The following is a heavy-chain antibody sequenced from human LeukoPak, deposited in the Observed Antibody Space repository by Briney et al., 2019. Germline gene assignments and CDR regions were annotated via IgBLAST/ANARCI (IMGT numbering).Heavy chain of an antibody. CDR3: ARRLAGTEDY. J-gene: IGHJ4*02. D-gene: IGHD6-13*01. Sequence: PSESLSLTCTVSGGSISSSSYYRGWLRQPPGRGLEWIGSFYYSGSTYYNPSLRSRVTISVDTSKNQFSLRLSSVTATDTAVYYCARRLAGTEDYWGQGTLVTVSS. CDR2: FYYSGST. CDR1: GGSISSSSYY. V-gene: IGHV4-39*01.